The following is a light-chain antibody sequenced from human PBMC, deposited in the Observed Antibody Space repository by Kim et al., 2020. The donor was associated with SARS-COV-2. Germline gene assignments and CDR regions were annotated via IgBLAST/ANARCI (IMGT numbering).Light chain of an antibody. CDR3: QKYDSAPWT. J-gene: IGKJ1*01. Sequence: AAVGDGVTITWRASQDIANYLAWYQQKPGKVPKLLVYAASALKSGVPSRFSGNRSGTDFTLTISNLQPEEVATYYCQKYDSAPWTFGQGTKVDIK. V-gene: IGKV1-27*01. CDR2: AAS. CDR1: QDIANY.